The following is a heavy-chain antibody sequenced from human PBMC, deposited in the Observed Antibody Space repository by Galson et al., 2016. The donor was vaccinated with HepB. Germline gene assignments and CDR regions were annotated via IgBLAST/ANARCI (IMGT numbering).Heavy chain of an antibody. V-gene: IGHV3-74*01. CDR3: ARALFPAYGDYGGDVDCFDP. Sequence: SLRLSCAASGFTFSSHWMHWIRQAPGEGLVWVSRINRDGSGTIYADSVKGRFTVSRDNAKNTLYLQMNSLRAEDTAVYFCARALFPAYGDYGGDVDCFDPWGQGTLVTVSS. CDR2: INRDGSGT. J-gene: IGHJ5*02. D-gene: IGHD4-17*01. CDR1: GFTFSSHW.